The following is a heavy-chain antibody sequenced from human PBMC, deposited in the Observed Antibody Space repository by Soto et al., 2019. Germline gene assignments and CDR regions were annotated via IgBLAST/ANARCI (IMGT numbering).Heavy chain of an antibody. D-gene: IGHD2-21*02. V-gene: IGHV4-30-4*01. CDR3: ARAMVATQNCVDP. J-gene: IGHJ5*02. Sequence: SETMSLTCTVSDGAISSGDYYRSWIRQPPGKGLEWIGYIYYSGSTYYNPSLKSRVTIPVDTSKNQFSLKLSSVTAADTAVYYCARAMVATQNCVDPWGQVTLVTVS. CDR1: DGAISSGDYY. CDR2: IYYSGST.